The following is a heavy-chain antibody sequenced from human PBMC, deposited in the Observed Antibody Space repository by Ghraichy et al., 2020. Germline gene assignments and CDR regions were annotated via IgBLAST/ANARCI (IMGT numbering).Heavy chain of an antibody. CDR3: AGEGGELLWFGEPTYYYGMDV. V-gene: IGHV4-34*01. Sequence: SETLSLTCAVYGGSFSGYYWSWIRQPPGKGLEWIGEINHSGSTNYNPSLKSRVTISVDTSKNQFSLKLSSVTAADTAVYYCAGEGGELLWFGEPTYYYGMDVWGQGTTVTVCS. J-gene: IGHJ6*02. CDR1: GGSFSGYY. CDR2: INHSGST. D-gene: IGHD3-10*01.